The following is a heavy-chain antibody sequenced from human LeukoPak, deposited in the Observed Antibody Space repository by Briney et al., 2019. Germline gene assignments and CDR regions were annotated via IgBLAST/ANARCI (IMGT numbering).Heavy chain of an antibody. CDR1: GFTFSDRY. J-gene: IGHJ4*02. D-gene: IGHD5-12*01. CDR3: VTESAWLFDY. Sequence: GGSLRLSCVAGGFTFSDRYMSWIRQAPGKGMEWVAYISPNADIIHYADSVKGRFTISRDNAKNALFLQVDSLRDEDTALYHCVTESAWLFDYWGQGTLVTVSS. V-gene: IGHV3-11*04. CDR2: ISPNADII.